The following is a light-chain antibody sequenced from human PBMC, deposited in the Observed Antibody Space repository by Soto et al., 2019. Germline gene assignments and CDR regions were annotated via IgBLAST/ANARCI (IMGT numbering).Light chain of an antibody. J-gene: IGKJ5*01. Sequence: EIVMTQSPAPLSVSPGERATLSCRASQSVSSNLAWYQQKPGQAPRLLIYGASSRATGIPDRFSGSGSGTDFTLTISRLEPEDFAVYYCQQYGSSITFGQGTRLEIK. CDR2: GAS. CDR1: QSVSSN. V-gene: IGKV3-20*01. CDR3: QQYGSSIT.